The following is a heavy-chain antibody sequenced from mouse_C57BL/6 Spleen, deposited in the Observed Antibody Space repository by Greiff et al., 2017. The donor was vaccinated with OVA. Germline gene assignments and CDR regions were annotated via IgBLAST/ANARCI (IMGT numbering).Heavy chain of an antibody. CDR1: GFTFSDAW. J-gene: IGHJ1*03. V-gene: IGHV6-6*01. Sequence: EVKLMESGGGLVQPGGSMKLSCAASGFTFSDAWMDWVRQSPEKGLEWVAEIRNKANNHATYYAESVKGRFTISRDDSNSSVYLQMNSLRAEDTGIYYCTRRITTGRYFDVWGTGTTVTVSS. D-gene: IGHD1-1*01. CDR2: IRNKANNHAT. CDR3: TRRITTGRYFDV.